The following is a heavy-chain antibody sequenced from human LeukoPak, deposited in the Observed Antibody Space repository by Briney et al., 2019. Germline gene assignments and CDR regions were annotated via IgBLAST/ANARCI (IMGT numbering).Heavy chain of an antibody. CDR1: GFTFSSHG. D-gene: IGHD3-10*01. CDR2: IWYDGSKK. CDR3: AKDLIYGSNWFDP. V-gene: IGHV3-33*06. J-gene: IGHJ5*02. Sequence: GGSLRLSCAASGFTFSSHGMHWVRQAPGKGLEWVALIWYDGSKKYYADSVKGRFTISRDDSKNTLYLQMNSLGAEDTAMYYCAKDLIYGSNWFDPWDQGTLVTGSS.